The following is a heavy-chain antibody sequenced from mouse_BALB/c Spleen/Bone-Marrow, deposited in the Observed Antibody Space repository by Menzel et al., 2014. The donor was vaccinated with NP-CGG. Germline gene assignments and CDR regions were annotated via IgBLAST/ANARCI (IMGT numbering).Heavy chain of an antibody. V-gene: IGHV4-1*02. D-gene: IGHD1-1*01. CDR2: TNPDSSTI. CDR3: ARLSYYGRFAY. CDR1: EFDFSRYW. J-gene: IGHJ3*01. Sequence: EVKVVESGGGLVQPGGSLKLSCAASEFDFSRYWMSWVRQAPGKGLEWIGETNPDSSTINYTPSLKDKFIISRDNAKNTLYLQMSKVRFEDTALYYCARLSYYGRFAYWGQGTLVTVSA.